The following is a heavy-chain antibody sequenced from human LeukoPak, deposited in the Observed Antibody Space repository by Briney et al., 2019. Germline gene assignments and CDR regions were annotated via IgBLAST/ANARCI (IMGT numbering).Heavy chain of an antibody. CDR1: GGSISSYY. CDR3: ARGITIFGVVPHMDV. J-gene: IGHJ6*03. CDR2: IYYSGST. V-gene: IGHV4-59*01. Sequence: SETLSLTCTVSGGSISSYYWSWIRQPPGKGLEWIGHIYYSGSTNYNPSLKSRVTISVDTSKNQFSLKLSSVTAADTAVYYCARGITIFGVVPHMDVWGKGTTVTVSS. D-gene: IGHD3-3*01.